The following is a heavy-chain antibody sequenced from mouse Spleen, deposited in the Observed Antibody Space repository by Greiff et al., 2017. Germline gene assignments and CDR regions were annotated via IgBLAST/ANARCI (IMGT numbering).Heavy chain of an antibody. D-gene: IGHD2-3*01. CDR1: GYAFSSSW. Sequence: LVESGPELVKPGASVKISCKASGYAFSSSWMNWVKQRPGKGLEWIGRIYPGDGDTNYNGKFKGKATLTADKSSSTAYMQLSSLTSEDSAVYFCARWLLRAMDYWGQGTSVTVSS. CDR3: ARWLLRAMDY. V-gene: IGHV1-82*01. CDR2: IYPGDGDT. J-gene: IGHJ4*01.